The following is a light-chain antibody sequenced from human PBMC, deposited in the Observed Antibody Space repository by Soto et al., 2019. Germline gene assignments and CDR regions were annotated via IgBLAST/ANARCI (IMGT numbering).Light chain of an antibody. V-gene: IGLV1-40*01. CDR2: DNT. J-gene: IGLJ2*01. Sequence: QSVLTQPPSVSGAPGQRVTISCTGNSSNIGTTYDVHWYRHLPGAAPKLLIYDNTYRPSGVPDRFSGSKSGTSASLAITGLQAEDEAYYYCQSFDSSLSASIFVGGTKLTVL. CDR3: QSFDSSLSASI. CDR1: SSNIGTTYD.